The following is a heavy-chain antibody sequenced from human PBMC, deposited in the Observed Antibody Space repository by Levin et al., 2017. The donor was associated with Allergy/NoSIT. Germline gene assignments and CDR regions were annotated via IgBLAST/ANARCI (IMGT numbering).Heavy chain of an antibody. J-gene: IGHJ3*01. CDR3: VRVGYQLPGVLGAFDV. D-gene: IGHD2-2*01. Sequence: GESLKISCKGSGYSFTTYWIGWVRQMPGKGLEWMGIIYPGNSETRYSPSFTGQVTISADKSITTAYLQWSSLKASDTAMHYCVRVGYQLPGVLGAFDVWGRGTMVTVSS. CDR1: GYSFTTYW. CDR2: IYPGNSET. V-gene: IGHV5-51*01.